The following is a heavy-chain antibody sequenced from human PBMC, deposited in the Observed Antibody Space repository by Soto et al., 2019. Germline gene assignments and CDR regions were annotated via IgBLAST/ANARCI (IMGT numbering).Heavy chain of an antibody. CDR2: FDPEDGET. CDR1: GYTLTELS. J-gene: IGHJ6*02. CDR3: ATATMVRGATFVNYYYYYGMDV. Sequence: GSSVKVSCKVSGYTLTELSMHWVRQAPGKGLEWMGGFDPEDGETIYAQKFQGRVTMTEDTSTDTAYMELSSLRSEDTAVYYCATATMVRGATFVNYYYYYGMDVWGQGTTVTVSS. V-gene: IGHV1-24*01. D-gene: IGHD3-10*01.